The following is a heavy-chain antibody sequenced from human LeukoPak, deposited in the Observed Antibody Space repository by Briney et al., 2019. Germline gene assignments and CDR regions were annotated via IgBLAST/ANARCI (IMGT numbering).Heavy chain of an antibody. CDR2: IYTSGST. V-gene: IGHV4-4*09. D-gene: IGHD3-10*01. CDR1: GGSISNYY. Sequence: SETLSLTCTVSGGSISNYYWSWIRQPPGKGLEWIGYIYTSGSTNYNPSLKSRVTISVDTPKNQFSLKLSSVTAADTAVYYCARHLRRDYMDVWGKGTTVTVSS. J-gene: IGHJ6*03. CDR3: ARHLRRDYMDV.